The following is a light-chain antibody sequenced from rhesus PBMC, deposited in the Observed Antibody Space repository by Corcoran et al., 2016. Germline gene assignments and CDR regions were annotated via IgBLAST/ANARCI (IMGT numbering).Light chain of an antibody. J-gene: IGKJ3*01. CDR1: QSVSSS. CDR2: DAS. V-gene: IGKV3-35*01. Sequence: EIVLTQSPATLSLSPGERATLSCRASQSVSSSLAWYQQKPGQAPRLLNYDASSRATGLPERFSGSGSGTDFTLTIGSLEPEDVGVYYCQEYSNWPTFGPGTKLDIK. CDR3: QEYSNWPT.